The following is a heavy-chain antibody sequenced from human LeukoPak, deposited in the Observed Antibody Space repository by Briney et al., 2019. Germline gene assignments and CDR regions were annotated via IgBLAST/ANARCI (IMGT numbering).Heavy chain of an antibody. J-gene: IGHJ3*02. V-gene: IGHV3-69-1*01. CDR2: IRSDGTI. Sequence: GGSLRLSCEASGFTSFDFPMNWVRQAPGKGLEWVSHIRSDGTITYADSVKGRFTISRDDAKTSVYLQMNSLRDEDTAIYYCARDNIWALDMWGQGTMVTVSS. CDR1: GFTSFDFP. CDR3: ARDNIWALDM. D-gene: IGHD2/OR15-2a*01.